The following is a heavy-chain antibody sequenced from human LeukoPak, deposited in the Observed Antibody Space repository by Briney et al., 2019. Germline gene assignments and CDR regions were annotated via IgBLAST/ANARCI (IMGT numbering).Heavy chain of an antibody. CDR1: GGSISSGGYS. Sequence: SETLSLTCAVSGGSISSGGYSWSWIRQPPGKGLEWIGYIYHSGSTYYNPSLKSRVTISVDTSKNQFSLKLSSVTAADTAVYYCARLHYEKALDYWGQGTLVTVSS. J-gene: IGHJ4*02. CDR3: ARLHYEKALDY. V-gene: IGHV4-30-2*01. CDR2: IYHSGST. D-gene: IGHD4-17*01.